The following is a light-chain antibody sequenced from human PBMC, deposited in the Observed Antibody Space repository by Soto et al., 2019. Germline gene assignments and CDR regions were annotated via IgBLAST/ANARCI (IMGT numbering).Light chain of an antibody. CDR1: QGISNY. V-gene: IGKV1-9*01. J-gene: IGKJ5*01. CDR3: QQLKSYVT. CDR2: GAT. Sequence: DIQLTQAPSALCAPVVQILTITRRASQGISNYLAWYQQKPGKTPRLLIYGATTLQSGVPSRFSGSGSGTDFALTISSLQPEDFATYYCQQLKSYVTCGQGTRLEIK.